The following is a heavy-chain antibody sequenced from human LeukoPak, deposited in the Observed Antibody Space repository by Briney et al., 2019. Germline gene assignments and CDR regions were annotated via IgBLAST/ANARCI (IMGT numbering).Heavy chain of an antibody. D-gene: IGHD6-6*01. CDR2: ISSSSSYI. V-gene: IGHV3-21*04. J-gene: IGHJ4*02. Sequence: GGSLRLSCAASGFTFSSYSMNWVRQAPGKGLEWVSSISSSSSYIYYADSVKGRFTISRDNAKNSLYLQMNSLRAEDTAVYYCATFSSAYYFDYWGQGTLVTVSS. CDR1: GFTFSSYS. CDR3: ATFSSAYYFDY.